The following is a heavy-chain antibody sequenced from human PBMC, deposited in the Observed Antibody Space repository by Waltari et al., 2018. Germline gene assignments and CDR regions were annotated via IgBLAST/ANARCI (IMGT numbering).Heavy chain of an antibody. CDR1: GYSLTSGYY. D-gene: IGHD3-22*01. CDR3: ARDPAGLYDSSGYYLDY. Sequence: QVQLQASGPGLVKPSETLSLTCDVSGYSLTSGYYWAWIRQPPGKGLAWIGSVYHSGSTFYNPSLKSRVTISIDTSKNQFSLKLESVTAADTAVYYCARDPAGLYDSSGYYLDYWGQGTLVTVSS. CDR2: VYHSGST. J-gene: IGHJ4*02. V-gene: IGHV4-38-2*02.